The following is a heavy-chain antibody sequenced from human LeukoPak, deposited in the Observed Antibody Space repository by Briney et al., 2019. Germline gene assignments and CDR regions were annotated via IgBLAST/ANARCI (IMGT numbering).Heavy chain of an antibody. V-gene: IGHV3-23*01. CDR3: AKEATMIVVVITEVDY. J-gene: IGHJ4*02. CDR2: ISGSGGST. CDR1: GFTFSSYA. D-gene: IGHD3-22*01. Sequence: GGSLRLSCAASGFTFSSYAMSWVRQAPGKGLEWVSAISGSGGSTYYADSVKGRFTISRDNSKNTLYLQMNSLRAEDTAVYYCAKEATMIVVVITEVDYWGQGTLVTVSS.